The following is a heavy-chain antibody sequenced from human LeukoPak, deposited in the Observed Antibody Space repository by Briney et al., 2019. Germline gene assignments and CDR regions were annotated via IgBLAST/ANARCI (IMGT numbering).Heavy chain of an antibody. D-gene: IGHD5-18*01. Sequence: SETLSLTCAVSGGSISSGGYSWSWVRQPPGKGLEWIGYIYHSGSTYYNPSLKSRVTISVDRSKNQFSLKLSSVTAADTAVYYCARAVDTAMVFDYWGQGTLVTVSS. J-gene: IGHJ4*02. CDR1: GGSISSGGYS. CDR3: ARAVDTAMVFDY. V-gene: IGHV4-30-2*01. CDR2: IYHSGST.